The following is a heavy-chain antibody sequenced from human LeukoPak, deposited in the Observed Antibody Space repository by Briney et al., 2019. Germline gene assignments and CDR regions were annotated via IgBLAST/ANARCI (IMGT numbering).Heavy chain of an antibody. V-gene: IGHV1-2*02. Sequence: ASVKVSCKASGYTFTGYYMHWVRQAPGQGLEWMGWINPNSGGTSYAQKFQGRVTMTRDTSISTAYMELSRLRSDDTAVYYCARALRGVVVITLNYWGQGTLVTVSS. J-gene: IGHJ4*02. CDR1: GYTFTGYY. D-gene: IGHD3-22*01. CDR2: INPNSGGT. CDR3: ARALRGVVVITLNY.